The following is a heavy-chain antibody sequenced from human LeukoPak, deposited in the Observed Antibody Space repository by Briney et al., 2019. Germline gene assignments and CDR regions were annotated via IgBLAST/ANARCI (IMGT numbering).Heavy chain of an antibody. D-gene: IGHD3-10*01. J-gene: IGHJ4*02. CDR2: IYSGGST. CDR1: GFTVSSNY. Sequence: GGSLGLSCAASGFTVSSNYMSWVRQAPGKGLEWVSVIYSGGSTYYADSVKGRFTISRDNSKNTLYLQMNSLRAEDTAVYYCARGPFDLWFGELLTDYWGQGTLVTVSS. CDR3: ARGPFDLWFGELLTDY. V-gene: IGHV3-53*01.